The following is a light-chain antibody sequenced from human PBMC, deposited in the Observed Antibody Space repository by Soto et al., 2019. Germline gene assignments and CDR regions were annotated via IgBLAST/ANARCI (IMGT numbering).Light chain of an antibody. V-gene: IGLV1-44*01. CDR2: NNN. J-gene: IGLJ3*02. CDR3: AAWDDSVDGVV. Sequence: QSVLTQPPSASGTPGRRVTIPCSGSSSNIGTNSVNWYQQLPGTAPKLLIYNNNQRPSGVPDRFSGSKSVTSASLAISGLQSEDEAEYYCAAWDDSVDGVVFGGGTKVTVL. CDR1: SSNIGTNS.